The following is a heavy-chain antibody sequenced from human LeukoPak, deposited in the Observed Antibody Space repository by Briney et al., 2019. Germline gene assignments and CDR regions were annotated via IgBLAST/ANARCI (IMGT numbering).Heavy chain of an antibody. Sequence: TSETLSLTCTVSGGSISSGTYYWGWIRQPPGKGLEWIGSIYYSGGTYYNPSLKSRVAISVDTSKNQFSLKLNSVTAADTAVYYCARAIWFGNLCCFDYWGQGTLVTVSS. CDR3: ARAIWFGNLCCFDY. CDR1: GGSISSGTYY. D-gene: IGHD3-10*01. CDR2: IYYSGGT. V-gene: IGHV4-39*07. J-gene: IGHJ4*02.